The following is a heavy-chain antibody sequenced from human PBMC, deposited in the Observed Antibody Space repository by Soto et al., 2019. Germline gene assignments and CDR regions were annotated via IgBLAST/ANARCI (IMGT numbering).Heavy chain of an antibody. V-gene: IGHV4-39*01. CDR2: IYYSGST. Sequence: SETLSLTCTVSGGSISSSSYYWGWIRQPPGKGLEWIGSIYYSGSTYYNPSLKSRVTISVDTSKNQFSLKLSSVTAADTAVYYCAGKKCSSTICYVVLGGNYYYYRDVWGKGTTVTVSS. D-gene: IGHD2-2*01. CDR3: AGKKCSSTICYVVLGGNYYYYRDV. J-gene: IGHJ6*03. CDR1: GGSISSSSYY.